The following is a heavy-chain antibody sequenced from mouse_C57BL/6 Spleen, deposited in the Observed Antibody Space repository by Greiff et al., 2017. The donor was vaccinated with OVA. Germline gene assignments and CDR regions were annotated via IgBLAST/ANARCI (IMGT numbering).Heavy chain of an antibody. CDR3: AREGTPWAMDY. J-gene: IGHJ4*01. D-gene: IGHD3-3*01. V-gene: IGHV1-80*01. CDR1: GYAFSSYW. Sequence: VQLQQSGAELVKPGASVKISCKASGYAFSSYWMNWVKQRPGKGLEWIGRIYPEDGDTNYNGKFKGKATLTADKSSSTASMQLSSLTSEDSAVYFCAREGTPWAMDYWGKGTSVTVSS. CDR2: IYPEDGDT.